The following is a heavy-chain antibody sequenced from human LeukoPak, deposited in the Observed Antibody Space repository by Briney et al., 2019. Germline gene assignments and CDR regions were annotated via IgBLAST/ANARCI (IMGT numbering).Heavy chain of an antibody. Sequence: GGSLRLSCAASGFTFSSHAMNWVRQAPGKGLEWVSSISGFGTNTYYAASVKGRFTISRENSKNTLYLQMNSLRAEDTAVYYCAGDSSGWYIFDYWGQGTLVTVSS. J-gene: IGHJ4*02. V-gene: IGHV3-23*01. CDR2: ISGFGTNT. CDR3: AGDSSGWYIFDY. CDR1: GFTFSSHA. D-gene: IGHD6-19*01.